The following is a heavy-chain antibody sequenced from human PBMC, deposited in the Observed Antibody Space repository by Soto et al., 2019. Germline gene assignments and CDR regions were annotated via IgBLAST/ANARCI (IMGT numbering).Heavy chain of an antibody. CDR2: IYYSGST. Sequence: SETLSLTCTVSGGPISSYYWSWIRQPPGKGLEWIGYIYYSGSTNYNPSLKSRVTISVDTSKNQFSLKLSSVTAADTAVYYCARGGIVGATMDAFDIWGQGTMVTVSS. V-gene: IGHV4-59*01. J-gene: IGHJ3*02. D-gene: IGHD1-26*01. CDR3: ARGGIVGATMDAFDI. CDR1: GGPISSYY.